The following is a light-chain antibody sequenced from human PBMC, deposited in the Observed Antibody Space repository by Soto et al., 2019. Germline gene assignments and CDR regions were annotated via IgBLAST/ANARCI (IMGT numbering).Light chain of an antibody. V-gene: IGLV1-40*01. Sequence: QSVLTQPPSLSGAPGQRITISCTGTSSNLGAAFAVQWYQQLPGAAPKLLIYYNNTRPSGVPDRFSCANSGTSAFLAITGVQEDDEAAYYCQSSDRSISGHVVFGGGTKLTVL. CDR1: SSNLGAAFA. CDR3: QSSDRSISGHVV. J-gene: IGLJ2*01. CDR2: YNN.